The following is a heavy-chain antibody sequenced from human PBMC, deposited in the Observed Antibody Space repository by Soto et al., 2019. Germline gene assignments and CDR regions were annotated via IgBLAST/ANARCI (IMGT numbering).Heavy chain of an antibody. CDR2: INPSGST. CDR1: GASFSGYS. Sequence: LSLTCAVYGASFSGYSCSWLRQPPARGLEWIGDINPSGSTKYNPSLESRVSISVDTSKNQFSLNLSSVTAADTAVYYCATGKIRYLTEWGQGTLVTVS. J-gene: IGHJ4*02. CDR3: ATGKIRYLTE. V-gene: IGHV4-34*01. D-gene: IGHD3-9*01.